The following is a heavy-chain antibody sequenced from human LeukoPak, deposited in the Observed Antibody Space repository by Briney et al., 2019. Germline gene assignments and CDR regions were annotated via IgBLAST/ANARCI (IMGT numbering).Heavy chain of an antibody. Sequence: GGSLRLSCAASGFTFSSYWMSWVRQAPGKGLEWVANIKQDGSEKYYVDSVKGRFTISRDNAKNSLYLQMNSLRAEDTAVYYCARSSGSYYSEFDYWGQGTLVTVSS. CDR3: ARSSGSYYSEFDY. D-gene: IGHD1-26*01. V-gene: IGHV3-7*01. CDR1: GFTFSSYW. CDR2: IKQDGSEK. J-gene: IGHJ4*02.